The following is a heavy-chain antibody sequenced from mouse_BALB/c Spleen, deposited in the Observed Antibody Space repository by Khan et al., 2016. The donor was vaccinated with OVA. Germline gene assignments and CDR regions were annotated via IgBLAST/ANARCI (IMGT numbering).Heavy chain of an antibody. CDR1: GYTFTTAG. CDR3: ARGGASYDINDGSAMEY. D-gene: IGHD2-12*01. CDR2: INTHSGVP. V-gene: IGHV9-4*02. Sequence: QIQLVQSGPELKKPGETVRISCKASGYTFTTAGIQWVQKMPGKGLKWIGWINTHSGVPKYAEDFKGRFAFSLEISVNTAYLQITNLKNEDTATYFCARGGASYDINDGSAMEYWGQGTSVTVSS. J-gene: IGHJ4*01.